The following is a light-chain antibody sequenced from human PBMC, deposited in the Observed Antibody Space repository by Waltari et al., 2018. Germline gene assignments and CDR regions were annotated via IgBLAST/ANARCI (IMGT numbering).Light chain of an antibody. Sequence: QSALTQPASVSGSPGQSITISCTATSSDVGSYNLVSWYQQPPGKAPKLMIYEGNKRPSGVSNRFSGSKSGNTASLTISGLQGEDEADYHCCSYAGSNTFVVFGGGTKLTVL. J-gene: IGLJ3*02. V-gene: IGLV2-23*03. CDR2: EGN. CDR1: SSDVGSYNL. CDR3: CSYAGSNTFVV.